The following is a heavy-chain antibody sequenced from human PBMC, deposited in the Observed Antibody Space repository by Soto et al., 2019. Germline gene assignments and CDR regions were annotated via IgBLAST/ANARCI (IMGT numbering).Heavy chain of an antibody. J-gene: IGHJ6*03. D-gene: IGHD3-9*01. Sequence: SETLSLTCTVSGGSISSYYWSWIRQPPGKGLEWIGYIYYSGSTNYNPSLKSRVTISVDTSKNQFSLKLSSVTAADTAVYYCARGGEVTIYFDHYYYYMDVWGKGTTVTVSS. CDR2: IYYSGST. CDR1: GGSISSYY. CDR3: ARGGEVTIYFDHYYYYMDV. V-gene: IGHV4-59*01.